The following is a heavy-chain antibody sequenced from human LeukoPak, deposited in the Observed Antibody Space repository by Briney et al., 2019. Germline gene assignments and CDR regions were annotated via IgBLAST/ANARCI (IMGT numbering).Heavy chain of an antibody. J-gene: IGHJ4*02. CDR2: IDPEDGET. CDR1: GYTLTELS. V-gene: IGHV1-24*01. CDR3: ATVVVRGPFDY. D-gene: IGHD6-6*01. Sequence: ASVQVSCNVSGYTLTELSMHWLRQAPGKGLEWMGGIDPEDGETIYAQKFQGRVTMTEDTSTNTAYMEPSSLRSEDTAVYYCATVVVRGPFDYCGQGTLVTVSS.